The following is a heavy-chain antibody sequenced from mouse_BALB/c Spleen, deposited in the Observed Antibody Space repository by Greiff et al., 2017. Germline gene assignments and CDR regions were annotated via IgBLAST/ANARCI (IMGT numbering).Heavy chain of an antibody. Sequence: QVQLKQSGAELVRPGSSVKISCKASGYAFSSYWMNWVKQRPGQGLEWIGQIYPGDGDTNYNGKFKGKATLTADKSSSTAYMQLSSLTSEDSAVYFCARSYDGYYDDAMDYWGQGTSVTVSS. CDR1: GYAFSSYW. CDR2: IYPGDGDT. CDR3: ARSYDGYYDDAMDY. J-gene: IGHJ4*01. V-gene: IGHV1-80*01. D-gene: IGHD2-3*01.